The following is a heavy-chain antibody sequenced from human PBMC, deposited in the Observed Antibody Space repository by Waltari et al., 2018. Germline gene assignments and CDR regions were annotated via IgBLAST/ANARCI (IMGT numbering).Heavy chain of an antibody. CDR1: GDSITSHTYY. J-gene: IGHJ4*02. CDR2: IYYRGST. Sequence: QLQLQESGPGLVKPSETLSLTCSVSGDSITSHTYYWGWVRQPPGKGLEWIGSIYYRGSTDYTPSLKSRVTISLDTSKNQFSLKLSSVTAADTAVYYCASYCTGGRCHSDYWGQGTRVTVSS. D-gene: IGHD2-15*01. V-gene: IGHV4-39*01. CDR3: ASYCTGGRCHSDY.